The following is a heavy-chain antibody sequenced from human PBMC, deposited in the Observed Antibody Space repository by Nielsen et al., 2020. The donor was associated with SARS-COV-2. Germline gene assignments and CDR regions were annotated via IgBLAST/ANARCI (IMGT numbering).Heavy chain of an antibody. D-gene: IGHD3-22*01. CDR2: IRSKAYGGTT. J-gene: IGHJ4*02. V-gene: IGHV3-49*03. CDR1: GFTFGDYA. Sequence: GGSLRLSCTASGFTFGDYAMSWFRQAPGKGLEWVGFIRSKAYGGTTEYAASVKGRFTISRDDSKSIAYLQMNSLRAEDTAVYYCARDLPFPYDSSGYYANWGQGTLVTVSS. CDR3: ARDLPFPYDSSGYYAN.